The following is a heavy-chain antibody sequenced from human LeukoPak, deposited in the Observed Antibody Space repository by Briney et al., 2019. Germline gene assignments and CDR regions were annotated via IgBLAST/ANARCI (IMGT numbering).Heavy chain of an antibody. J-gene: IGHJ1*01. CDR1: GYTLTELS. D-gene: IGHD3-10*01. Sequence: ASVKVSCKVSGYTLTELSMHWVRQAPGKGLEWMGGFDPEDGETIYAQKFQGRVTMTADTSSDTPYMELSSLRSEDTAVYYCATGALPSVCFGELRADYFPEWGQGTLVTVSS. CDR3: ATGALPSVCFGELRADYFPE. V-gene: IGHV1-24*01. CDR2: FDPEDGET.